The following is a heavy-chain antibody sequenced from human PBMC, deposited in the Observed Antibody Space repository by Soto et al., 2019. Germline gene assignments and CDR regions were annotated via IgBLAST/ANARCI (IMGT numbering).Heavy chain of an antibody. Sequence: PSETLSLTCTVSGGSISSYYWIWIRQPPGKGLEWIGYIYYSGSTNYNPSLKSRVTISVDTSKNQFSLKLSSVTAADTAVYYCARNYYGDYPLYYYYGMDVWGQGTTVTVSS. D-gene: IGHD4-17*01. CDR3: ARNYYGDYPLYYYYGMDV. J-gene: IGHJ6*02. CDR2: IYYSGST. V-gene: IGHV4-59*01. CDR1: GGSISSYY.